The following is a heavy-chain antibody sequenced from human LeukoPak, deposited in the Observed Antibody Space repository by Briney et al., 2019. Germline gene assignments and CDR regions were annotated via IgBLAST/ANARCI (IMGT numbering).Heavy chain of an antibody. Sequence: ASVKVSCRASGYIFSDYYIYCVRQAPGQGLECMGWINPDSGDTKYAQKFQGRVTMTRDTSINTVYMELSRLTSDDTAVYYCARDGPRIAVDFDYWGQGTLVTVSA. J-gene: IGHJ4*02. CDR1: GYIFSDYY. CDR2: INPDSGDT. D-gene: IGHD6-19*01. V-gene: IGHV1-2*02. CDR3: ARDGPRIAVDFDY.